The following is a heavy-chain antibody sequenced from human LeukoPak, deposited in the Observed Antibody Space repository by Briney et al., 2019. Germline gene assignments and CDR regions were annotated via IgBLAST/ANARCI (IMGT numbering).Heavy chain of an antibody. CDR1: GFIFRDSW. Sequence: GGSLRLSCAASGFIFRDSWMTWVRQAPGKGLEWVANIKEDGSDKYYLDSVKGRFTISRDNAKNSLYLQMNSLRAEDTAVYYCARDAPGAYYYSWGQGTLVTVSS. V-gene: IGHV3-7*01. D-gene: IGHD3-22*01. CDR2: IKEDGSDK. J-gene: IGHJ4*02. CDR3: ARDAPGAYYYS.